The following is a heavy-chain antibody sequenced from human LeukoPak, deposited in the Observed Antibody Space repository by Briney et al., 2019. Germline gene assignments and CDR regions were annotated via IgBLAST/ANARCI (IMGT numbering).Heavy chain of an antibody. J-gene: IGHJ3*02. CDR1: GFTFSSYA. CDR2: ISGSGGST. D-gene: IGHD2-15*01. Sequence: QTGGSLRLSCAASGFTFSSYAMSSVRQAPGKGLEWVSGISGSGGSTYYADSVKGRFNISRDNSKKTLDLQMNSLRAEDTAVYYCATEVGTPDIRSAFEIWGQGTMVTVSS. CDR3: ATEVGTPDIRSAFEI. V-gene: IGHV3-23*01.